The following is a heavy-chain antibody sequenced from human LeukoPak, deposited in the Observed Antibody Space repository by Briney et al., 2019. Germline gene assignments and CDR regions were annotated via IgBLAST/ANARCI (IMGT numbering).Heavy chain of an antibody. CDR2: ISSSGSTI. CDR3: ARADNYGSILDY. J-gene: IGHJ4*02. Sequence: GGSLRLSCAASGFTFSSYEMNWVRQAPGKGLEWVSYISSSGSTIYYADSVKGRFTISRDNAKNSLYLQIDSLRAEDTAVYYCARADNYGSILDYWGRGTLVTVSS. V-gene: IGHV3-48*03. D-gene: IGHD3-10*01. CDR1: GFTFSSYE.